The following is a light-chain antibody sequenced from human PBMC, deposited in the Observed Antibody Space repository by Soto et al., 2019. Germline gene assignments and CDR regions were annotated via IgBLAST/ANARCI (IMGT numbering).Light chain of an antibody. V-gene: IGKV3-15*01. J-gene: IGKJ1*01. CDR2: GAS. Sequence: VLMQSPATLSVSPGERATLSCRASQSVSSNLAWYQQRPGQAPRLLIYGASARATGIPSRFSGSGSGTQFTLTISSLQSEDFAVYYCQQYDNWPRTFGQGTKVDIK. CDR1: QSVSSN. CDR3: QQYDNWPRT.